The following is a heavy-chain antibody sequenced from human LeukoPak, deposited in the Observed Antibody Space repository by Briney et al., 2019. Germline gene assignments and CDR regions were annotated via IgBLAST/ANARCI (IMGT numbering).Heavy chain of an antibody. CDR1: GFTFSSYG. V-gene: IGHV3-30*02. J-gene: IGHJ4*02. CDR3: AKDQGPNYYGSGLFDY. Sequence: PGGAPRLSCAASGFTFSSYGMDWVPQAPGKGLEWVAFIRYDGSNKYYAHSVKGRFTISRDNSKNTLYLQMNSLRAEDTAVYYCAKDQGPNYYGSGLFDYWGQGTLVTVSS. CDR2: IRYDGSNK. D-gene: IGHD3-10*01.